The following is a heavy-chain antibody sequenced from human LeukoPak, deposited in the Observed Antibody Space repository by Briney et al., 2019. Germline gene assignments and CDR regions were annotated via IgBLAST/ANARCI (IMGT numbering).Heavy chain of an antibody. Sequence: GGSLRLSCAASGFVFSTYWMTWVRQAPGKGLEWVANINLDGTEEHYVDSSLKGRFTISRDNAKNSLYLQMTSLRVEDTAVYYCASGRHDFLHWGQGTLVSVSS. D-gene: IGHD3/OR15-3a*01. CDR2: INLDGTEE. CDR3: ASGRHDFLH. J-gene: IGHJ4*02. CDR1: GFVFSTYW. V-gene: IGHV3-7*01.